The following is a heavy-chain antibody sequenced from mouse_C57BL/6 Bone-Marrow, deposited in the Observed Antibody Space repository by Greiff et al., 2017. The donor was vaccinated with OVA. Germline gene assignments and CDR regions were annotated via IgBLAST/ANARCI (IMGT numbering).Heavy chain of an antibody. V-gene: IGHV3-6*01. Sequence: EVQVVESGPGLVKPSQSLSLTCSVTGYSITSGYYWNWIRQFPGNKLEWMGYISYDGSNNYNPSLKNRISITRDTSKNQFFLKLNSVTTEDTATYYCAYEFAYWGQGTLVTVSA. CDR1: GYSITSGYY. D-gene: IGHD1-1*01. J-gene: IGHJ3*01. CDR2: ISYDGSN. CDR3: AYEFAY.